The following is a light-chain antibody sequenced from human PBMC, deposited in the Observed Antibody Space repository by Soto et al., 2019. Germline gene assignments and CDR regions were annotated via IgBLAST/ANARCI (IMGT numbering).Light chain of an antibody. CDR3: QQYGSSGT. J-gene: IGKJ1*01. V-gene: IGKV3-20*01. CDR1: QSVSNNY. Sequence: EIVLTQSPGTLSLSPGERATLSCRASQSVSNNYLAWYQQKPGQAPRLLIYGASNRATGIRDRFSGSGSGTDFTLTISRLEPEDFAVYYWQQYGSSGTFGQGTKVEIK. CDR2: GAS.